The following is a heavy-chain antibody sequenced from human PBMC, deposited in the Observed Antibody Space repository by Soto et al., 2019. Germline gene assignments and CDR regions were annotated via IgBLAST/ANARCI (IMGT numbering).Heavy chain of an antibody. V-gene: IGHV4-4*07. D-gene: IGHD1-1*01. CDR3: ASENWNLGLFPYWYFDL. J-gene: IGHJ2*01. Sequence: SETLSLTCTVSGGSISSYYWSWIRQPAGKGLEWIGRIYTSGSTNYNPSLKSRVTMSVDTSKNQFSLKLSSVTAADTAVYYCASENWNLGLFPYWYFDLWGRGTLVTVSS. CDR2: IYTSGST. CDR1: GGSISSYY.